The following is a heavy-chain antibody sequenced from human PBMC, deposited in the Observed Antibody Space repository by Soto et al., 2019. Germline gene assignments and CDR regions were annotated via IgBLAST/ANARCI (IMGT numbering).Heavy chain of an antibody. Sequence: PGGSLRLSCAASGFIFSGSALHWVRQASGKGLEWVGRIRSKANSYATAYGASMKGRFTISRDDSKSTTYLQMNGLKTDDTAVYYCARDDGCDTTMLNSFGFWGPGSLVTVSS. CDR1: GFIFSGSA. J-gene: IGHJ4*02. CDR3: ARDDGCDTTMLNSFGF. V-gene: IGHV3-73*01. D-gene: IGHD5-18*01. CDR2: IRSKANSYAT.